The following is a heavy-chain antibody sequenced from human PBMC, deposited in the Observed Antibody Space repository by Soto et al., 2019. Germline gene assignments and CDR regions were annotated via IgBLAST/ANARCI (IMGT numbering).Heavy chain of an antibody. CDR1: GGTFSSYA. V-gene: IGHV1-69*01. CDR2: IIPIFGTA. CDR3: ARERRYCSGGSCPYYFDY. Sequence: QVQLVQSGAEVKKPGSSVKVSCKASGGTFSSYAISWVRQAPGQGLEWMGGIIPIFGTANYARKFQGRVTITADESTSTAYMELSSLRSEDTAVYYCARERRYCSGGSCPYYFDYWGQGTLVTVSS. J-gene: IGHJ4*02. D-gene: IGHD2-15*01.